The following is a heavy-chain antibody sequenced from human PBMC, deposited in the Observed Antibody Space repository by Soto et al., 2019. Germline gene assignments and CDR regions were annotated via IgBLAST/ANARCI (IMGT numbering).Heavy chain of an antibody. Sequence: GGSLRLCCAASGFTFSSYAMSWVRQAPGKGLEWVSAISGSGGSTYYADSVKGRFTISRDNSKNTLYLQMNSLRAEDTAVYYCAKDRMSGSYLAWYFDYWGQGTLVTVSS. V-gene: IGHV3-23*01. D-gene: IGHD1-26*01. CDR3: AKDRMSGSYLAWYFDY. CDR2: ISGSGGST. CDR1: GFTFSSYA. J-gene: IGHJ4*02.